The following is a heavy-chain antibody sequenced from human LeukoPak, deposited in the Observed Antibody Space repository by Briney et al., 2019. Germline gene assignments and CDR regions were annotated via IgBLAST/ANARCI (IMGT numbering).Heavy chain of an antibody. CDR1: GFAFSSYA. J-gene: IGHJ4*02. CDR3: AKDLTSVVAATQLVY. D-gene: IGHD2-15*01. V-gene: IGHV3-23*01. CDR2: ISGSGGST. Sequence: PGGSLRLSCAASGFAFSSYAMSWVRQAPGKGLEWVSAISGSGGSTYYADSVKGRFTISRDNSKNTLYLQMNRLRAEDTAVYYCAKDLTSVVAATQLVYWGQGTLVTVSS.